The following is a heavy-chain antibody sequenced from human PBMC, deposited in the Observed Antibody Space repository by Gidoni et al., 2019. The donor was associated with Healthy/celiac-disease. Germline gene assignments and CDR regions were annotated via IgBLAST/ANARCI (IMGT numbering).Heavy chain of an antibody. CDR2: INSDGSST. J-gene: IGHJ3*02. D-gene: IGHD1-1*01. V-gene: IGHV3-74*01. CDR1: GFTFSSYW. CDR3: ARVPFWSDAFDI. Sequence: EVQLVESGGGLVQPGGSLRLSCAASGFTFSSYWMHWVRQAPGKGLVWVSRINSDGSSTSYADSVKGRFTISRDNAKNTLYLQMNSLRAEDTAVYYCARVPFWSDAFDIWGQGTMVTVSS.